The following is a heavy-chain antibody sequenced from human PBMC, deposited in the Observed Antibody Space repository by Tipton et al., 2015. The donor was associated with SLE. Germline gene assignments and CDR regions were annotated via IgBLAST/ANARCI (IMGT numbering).Heavy chain of an antibody. J-gene: IGHJ4*02. D-gene: IGHD6-19*01. Sequence: SLRLSCAASRFTFSSYKMNWVRQAPGKGLEWVSYISSSGSTIYYADSVKGRFTISRDNSKNTLYLQMNSLRAEDTAVYYCAREGAVAGVFDYWGQGTLVTVSS. CDR1: RFTFSSYK. CDR3: AREGAVAGVFDY. CDR2: ISSSGSTI. V-gene: IGHV3-48*03.